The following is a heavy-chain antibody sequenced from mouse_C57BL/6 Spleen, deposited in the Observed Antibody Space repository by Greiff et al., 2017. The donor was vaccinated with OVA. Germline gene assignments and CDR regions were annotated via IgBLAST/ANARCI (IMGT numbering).Heavy chain of an antibody. CDR1: GYTFTGYW. V-gene: IGHV1-9*01. D-gene: IGHD2-3*01. CDR3: ARRIYDGYPWFAY. J-gene: IGHJ3*01. CDR2: ILPGSGST. Sequence: QVQLQQSGAELMKPGASVKLSCKATGYTFTGYWIEWVKQRPGHGLEWIGEILPGSGSTNYNEKFKGKATLTADTSANTAYMQLSSLTTEDSAIYSCARRIYDGYPWFAYWGQGTLVTVSA.